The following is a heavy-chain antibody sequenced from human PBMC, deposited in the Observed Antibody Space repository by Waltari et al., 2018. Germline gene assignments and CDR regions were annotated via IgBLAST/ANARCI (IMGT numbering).Heavy chain of an antibody. Sequence: EVQLVESGGDLVQPGGSLRLSWAASGFTFRRYWMSWVRQTPGKGLEWVANINYDGSQKYYADSVKGRFTTSRDNAKNSVYLQMHSLRVEDTAMYYCAKSRGFEYWGQGALVTVSS. V-gene: IGHV3-7*01. D-gene: IGHD2-2*01. CDR2: INYDGSQK. CDR1: GFTFRRYW. CDR3: AKSRGFEY. J-gene: IGHJ4*02.